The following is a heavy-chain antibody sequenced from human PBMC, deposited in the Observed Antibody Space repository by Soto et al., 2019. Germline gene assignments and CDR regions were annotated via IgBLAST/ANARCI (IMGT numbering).Heavy chain of an antibody. CDR1: GYTFTGYY. CDR2: INPNSGGT. Sequence: ASVEVCCKASGYTFTGYYIHWVRQAPGQGLEWMGWINPNSGGTNYAQKFQGWVTMTRDTSISTAYMELSRLRSDDTAVYYCARGKVGSWLCDDYWGQGTLVTVSS. D-gene: IGHD2-2*01. CDR3: ARGKVGSWLCDDY. V-gene: IGHV1-2*04. J-gene: IGHJ4*02.